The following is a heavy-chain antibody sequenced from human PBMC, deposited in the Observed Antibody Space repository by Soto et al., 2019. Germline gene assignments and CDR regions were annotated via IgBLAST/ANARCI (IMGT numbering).Heavy chain of an antibody. CDR2: INAGNGNT. CDR1: GYTFTSYA. CDR3: ARAAVAGTWFDY. V-gene: IGHV1-3*01. D-gene: IGHD6-19*01. J-gene: IGHJ4*02. Sequence: GASVKVSCKASGYTFTSYAMHWVRQAPGQRLEWMGWINAGNGNTKYSQKFQGRVTITRDTSASTAYMELSSLRSEDTAVYYCARAAVAGTWFDYWGQGTLVTVSS.